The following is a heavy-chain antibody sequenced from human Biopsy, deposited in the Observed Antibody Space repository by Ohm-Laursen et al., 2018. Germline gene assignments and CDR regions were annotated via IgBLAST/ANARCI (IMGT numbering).Heavy chain of an antibody. CDR2: IIPILGTV. J-gene: IGHJ6*02. CDR1: GDTFTTSA. Sequence: ASSVKVSCKASGDTFTTSAISWVRQVPGQGLDWMGRIIPILGTVDYGQNFQGRVTIRADTSTTFLELTSLRYDDTAVYYCASGDIGGIGLDVWGLGTMVTVSS. D-gene: IGHD3-10*01. CDR3: ASGDIGGIGLDV. V-gene: IGHV1-69*04.